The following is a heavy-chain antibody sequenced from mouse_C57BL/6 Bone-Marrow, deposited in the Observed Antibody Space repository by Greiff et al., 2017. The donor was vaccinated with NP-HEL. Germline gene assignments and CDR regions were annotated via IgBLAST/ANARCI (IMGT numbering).Heavy chain of an antibody. CDR2: IWTGGGT. Sequence: VKLQQSGPGLVAPSQSLSITCTVSGFSLTSYAISWVRPPPGKGLEWLGVIWTGGGTNYNSALKSRLSISKDNSKSQVFLKMNRLQTDDTARYYCARNGGGFDYWGQGTTLTVSS. CDR3: ARNGGGFDY. CDR1: GFSLTSYA. V-gene: IGHV2-9-1*01. J-gene: IGHJ2*01.